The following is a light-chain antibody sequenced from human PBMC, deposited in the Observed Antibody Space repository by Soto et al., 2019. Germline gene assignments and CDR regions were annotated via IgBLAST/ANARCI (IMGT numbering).Light chain of an antibody. CDR2: DAS. J-gene: IGKJ1*01. Sequence: EIVFTPSPATLSLSPGERATLSCRASQSVSSFLAWYQQKPGQAPRLLIYDASHRATGIPARFSGSGSGTDFTLTISRLETEEFAVYYCKQYGSSPGTFGQGTK. V-gene: IGKV3-20*01. CDR1: QSVSSF. CDR3: KQYGSSPGT.